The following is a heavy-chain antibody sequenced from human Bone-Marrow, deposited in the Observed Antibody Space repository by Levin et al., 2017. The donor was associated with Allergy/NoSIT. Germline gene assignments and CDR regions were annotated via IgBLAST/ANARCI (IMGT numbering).Heavy chain of an antibody. CDR3: ARSTGVVSDY. V-gene: IGHV4-61*08. J-gene: IGHJ4*02. Sequence: SQTLSLTCTVSGGSISSADFYWSWIRQSPGKGLEWIGYISYSESANYNPSLKSRVTISVGTAKNQFSLRLASVTAADTAVYFCARSTGVVSDYWGQGTLVTVSS. CDR1: GGSISSADFY. D-gene: IGHD3-3*01. CDR2: ISYSESA.